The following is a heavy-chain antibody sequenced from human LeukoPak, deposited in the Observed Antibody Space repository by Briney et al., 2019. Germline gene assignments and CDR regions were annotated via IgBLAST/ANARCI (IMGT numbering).Heavy chain of an antibody. CDR3: AKSDGYGLIDY. V-gene: IGHV4-61*02. J-gene: IGHJ4*02. Sequence: PSQTLSLTCTVSGGSISSGSFYWSWIRQPAGKGLEWIGRIYSSGSTNYNSSLKSRVTISVDTSKNQFSLKLSSVTAADTAVYYCAKSDGYGLIDYWGQGTLVTVSS. CDR2: IYSSGST. CDR1: GGSISSGSFY. D-gene: IGHD5-24*01.